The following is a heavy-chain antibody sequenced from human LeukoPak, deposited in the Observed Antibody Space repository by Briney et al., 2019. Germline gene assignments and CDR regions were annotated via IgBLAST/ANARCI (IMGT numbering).Heavy chain of an antibody. J-gene: IGHJ5*02. CDR2: INHSGST. Sequence: KPSETLSLTCAVYGGSFSGYYWSWIRQPPGKGLEWIGEINHSGSTNYNPSLKSRVTIPVDTSKNQFSLKLSSVTAADTAVYYCARPVTVTTSHRRWFDPWGQGTLVTVSS. V-gene: IGHV4-34*01. D-gene: IGHD4-17*01. CDR1: GGSFSGYY. CDR3: ARPVTVTTSHRRWFDP.